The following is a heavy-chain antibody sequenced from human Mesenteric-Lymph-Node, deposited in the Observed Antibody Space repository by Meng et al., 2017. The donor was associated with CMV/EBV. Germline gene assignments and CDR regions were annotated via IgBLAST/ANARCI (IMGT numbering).Heavy chain of an antibody. J-gene: IGHJ4*02. Sequence: GESLKISCAASGFTFSSYWMHWVRQAPGKGLVWVSRIKSDGSDRGYADSAKGRFTISRDNAKNTLYLQMNSLRAEDTAVYYCARDKGRWMPIDYWGQGTLVTVSS. CDR2: IKSDGSDR. CDR1: GFTFSSYW. D-gene: IGHD3-10*01. CDR3: ARDKGRWMPIDY. V-gene: IGHV3-74*01.